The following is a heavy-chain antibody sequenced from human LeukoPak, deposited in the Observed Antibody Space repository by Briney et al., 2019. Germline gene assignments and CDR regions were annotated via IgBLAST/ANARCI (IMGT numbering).Heavy chain of an antibody. CDR1: GFTFSSYS. CDR3: AKDLYVFYCTNGVCPPFGWFDP. J-gene: IGHJ5*02. CDR2: ISSSSSTI. D-gene: IGHD2-8*01. Sequence: PGGSLRLSCAASGFTFSSYSMNWVRQAPGKGLEWVLYISSSSSTIYYADSVKGRFTISRDNAKNSLYLQINSLRAEDTAVYYCAKDLYVFYCTNGVCPPFGWFDPWGQGSLVTVSS. V-gene: IGHV3-48*01.